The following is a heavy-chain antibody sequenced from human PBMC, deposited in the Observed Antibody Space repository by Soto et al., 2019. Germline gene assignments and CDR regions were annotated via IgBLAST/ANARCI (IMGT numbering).Heavy chain of an antibody. V-gene: IGHV3-30*18. CDR3: AKDNPAVDS. CDR2: ISYDGSDK. Sequence: GGSLGLSCAASGFTFRSYGMHWVRQAPGKGLEWVAIISYDGSDKYYADSVKGRCTISRDNSKNTVYLQMNSLTTEDTAVYFCAKDNPAVDSWGQGTLVTVSS. CDR1: GFTFRSYG. J-gene: IGHJ4*02.